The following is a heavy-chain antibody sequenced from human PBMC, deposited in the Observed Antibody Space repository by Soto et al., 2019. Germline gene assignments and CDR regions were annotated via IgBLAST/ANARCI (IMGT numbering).Heavy chain of an antibody. CDR2: IVVGSGNT. CDR1: GFNFTSSA. CDR3: AAALHDYGDYVGFYFDY. J-gene: IGHJ4*02. V-gene: IGHV1-58*01. Sequence: QMQLVQSGPEVKKPGTSVKVSCKASGFNFTSSAVQWVRQARGQRLELIGWIVVGSGNTNYAQKFQERVTITRDMSTSTAYMELSSLRSEDTAVYYCAAALHDYGDYVGFYFDYWGQGTLGTVSS. D-gene: IGHD4-17*01.